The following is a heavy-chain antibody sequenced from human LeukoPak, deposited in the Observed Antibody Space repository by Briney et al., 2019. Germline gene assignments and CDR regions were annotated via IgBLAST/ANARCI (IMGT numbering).Heavy chain of an antibody. D-gene: IGHD6-13*01. V-gene: IGHV4-4*07. CDR2: IYTSGST. Sequence: PSETLSLTCTVYGGSISSYYWSWIQQPAGKGLEWIGRIYTSGSTNYNPSLKSRVTMSVDTSKNQFSLKLSSVTAADTAVYYCARDQGFNLRGPSQQLVPYLMDVWGKGTTVTVSS. CDR3: ARDQGFNLRGPSQQLVPYLMDV. CDR1: GGSISSYY. J-gene: IGHJ6*04.